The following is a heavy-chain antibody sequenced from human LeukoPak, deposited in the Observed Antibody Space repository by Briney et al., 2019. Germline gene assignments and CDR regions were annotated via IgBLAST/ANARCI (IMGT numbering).Heavy chain of an antibody. CDR2: IVVGSGNT. CDR1: LVSFTSSA. J-gene: IGHJ4*02. V-gene: IGHV1-58*01. Sequence: GTAAKVSCKQSLVSFTSSAVQGVRQARGQRRERIGWIVVGSGNTNYAQKFQERVTITRDMSTSTAYMEMSSLRSEDTAVYYCAADQIEAAGLGRFDYWGQGTLVTVSS. CDR3: AADQIEAAGLGRFDY. D-gene: IGHD6-13*01.